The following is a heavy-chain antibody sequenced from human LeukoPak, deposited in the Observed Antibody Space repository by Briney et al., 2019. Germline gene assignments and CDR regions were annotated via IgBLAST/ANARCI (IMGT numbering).Heavy chain of an antibody. V-gene: IGHV1-69*05. CDR1: GGTFSSYA. J-gene: IGHJ4*02. CDR2: ITPIFGTA. Sequence: SVKVSCKSSGGTFSSYAISWVRQAPGQGLEWMGGITPIFGTANYAQKFQGRVTITTDESTSTAYMELSSLRSEDTAVYYCARGPTLIWRYYFDYWGQGTLVTVSS. CDR3: ARGPTLIWRYYFDY. D-gene: IGHD2-21*01.